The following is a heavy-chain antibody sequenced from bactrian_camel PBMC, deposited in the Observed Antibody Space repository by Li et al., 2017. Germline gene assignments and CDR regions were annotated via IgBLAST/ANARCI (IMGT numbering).Heavy chain of an antibody. D-gene: IGHD5*01. Sequence: HVQLVESGGGSVQAGGSLRLSCSVYGDTSNSVCMAWFRQAPGKEREGVASIHTSASSSRYGDSVKGRSTISADTAKNTVYLDLTNLEPEDTAMYYCAADRARTGGSCSLVSGLYDYSGHGTQVTVS. V-gene: IGHV3S1*01. CDR1: GDTSNSVC. CDR3: AADRARTGGSCSLVSGLYDY. J-gene: IGHJ4*01. CDR2: IHTSASSS.